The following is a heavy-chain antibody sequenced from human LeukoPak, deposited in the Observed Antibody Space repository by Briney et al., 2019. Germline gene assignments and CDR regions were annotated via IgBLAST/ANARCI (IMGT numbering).Heavy chain of an antibody. Sequence: GGSLRLSCAASGFTFSSYWMSWVRQAPGKGLEWVANIKQDGSEKYYVDSVKGRFTISRDKAKNSLYLQMNSLRAEDTAVYYCAMISSGSYWDYWGQGTLVTVSS. CDR3: AMISSGSYWDY. V-gene: IGHV3-7*02. CDR2: IKQDGSEK. J-gene: IGHJ4*02. CDR1: GFTFSSYW. D-gene: IGHD3-10*01.